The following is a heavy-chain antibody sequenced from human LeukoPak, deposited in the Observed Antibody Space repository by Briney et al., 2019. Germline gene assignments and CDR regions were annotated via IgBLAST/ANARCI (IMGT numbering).Heavy chain of an antibody. D-gene: IGHD5-12*01. CDR1: GGSISSYY. Sequence: SETLSLTCTVSGGSISSYYWSWLRQPPGKGLEWIGYIYHSGSTYYNPSLKSRVTISVDRSKNQFSLKLSSVTAADTAVYYCASGSRGIYDAFDIWGQGTMVTVSS. V-gene: IGHV4-59*12. J-gene: IGHJ3*02. CDR3: ASGSRGIYDAFDI. CDR2: IYHSGST.